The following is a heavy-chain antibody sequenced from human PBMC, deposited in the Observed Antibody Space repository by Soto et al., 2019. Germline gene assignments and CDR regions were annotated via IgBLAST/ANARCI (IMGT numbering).Heavy chain of an antibody. CDR1: AGPLSPYS. CDR3: ARVSGIYYYGMDV. Sequence: SETLSLTCAVFAGPLSPYSWLWIRHLPGKGLEWIGEINHSGSTNYNPSLKSRVTISVDTSKNQFSLKLSSVTAADTAVYYCARVSGIYYYGMDVWGQGTTVT. CDR2: INHSGST. J-gene: IGHJ6*02. D-gene: IGHD3-10*01. V-gene: IGHV4-34*01.